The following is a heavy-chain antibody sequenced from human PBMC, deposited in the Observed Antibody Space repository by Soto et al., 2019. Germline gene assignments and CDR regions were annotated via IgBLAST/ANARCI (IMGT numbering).Heavy chain of an antibody. CDR2: FDPEDGET. CDR1: GYTLTELS. V-gene: IGHV1-24*01. CDR3: ATGLYDSSGSLVMDV. J-gene: IGHJ6*02. D-gene: IGHD3-22*01. Sequence: ASVKVSCKVSGYTLTELSMHWVRQAPGKGLEWMGGFDPEDGETIYAQKFQGRVTMTEDTSTDTAYVELSSLRSEDTAVYYCATGLYDSSGSLVMDVWGQGTTVTVSS.